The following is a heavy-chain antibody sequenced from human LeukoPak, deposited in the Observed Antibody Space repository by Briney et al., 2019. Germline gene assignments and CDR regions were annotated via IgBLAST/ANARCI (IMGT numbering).Heavy chain of an antibody. CDR1: GGSISSSSYY. V-gene: IGHV4-39*07. CDR2: IYYSGST. Sequence: PSETLSLTCTVSGGSISSSSYYWGWIRQPPGTGLEWIGSIYYSGSTYYNPSLKSRVTISVDTSKNQFSLKLSSVTAADTAVYYCAREGKQQPSYWGQGTLVTVSS. CDR3: AREGKQQPSY. J-gene: IGHJ4*02. D-gene: IGHD6-13*01.